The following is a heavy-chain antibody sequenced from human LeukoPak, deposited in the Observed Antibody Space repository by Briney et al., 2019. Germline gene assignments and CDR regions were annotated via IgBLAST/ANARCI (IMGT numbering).Heavy chain of an antibody. CDR3: AKDLIVVVPAARFEA. CDR2: IIPILGIA. J-gene: IGHJ5*02. CDR1: GGTFSSYT. Sequence: ASVKVSCKASGGTFSSYTISWVRQAPGQGLEWMGRIIPILGIANYAQKFQGRVTITADKSTSTAYMELSSLRSEDTAVYYCAKDLIVVVPAARFEAWGQGTLVTVSS. D-gene: IGHD2-2*01. V-gene: IGHV1-69*04.